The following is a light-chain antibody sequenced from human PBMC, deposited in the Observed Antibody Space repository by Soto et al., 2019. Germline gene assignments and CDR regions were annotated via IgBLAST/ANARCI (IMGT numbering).Light chain of an antibody. V-gene: IGKV1-9*01. CDR2: AAS. Sequence: DIQLTQSPSFLSASVGVRVTLTCRASQVIARYLAWYQQKPGQAPKLLIYAASTLQSGVPARFSGSGSGTEFTLTISSLQPEDVATYNCQQLNICPFTFGGGTKVESK. CDR1: QVIARY. J-gene: IGKJ4*01. CDR3: QQLNICPFT.